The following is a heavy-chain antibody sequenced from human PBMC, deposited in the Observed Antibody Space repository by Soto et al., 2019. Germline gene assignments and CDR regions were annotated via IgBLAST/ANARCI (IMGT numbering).Heavy chain of an antibody. CDR3: ASPIQLWFGPAGGYYYGMDV. J-gene: IGHJ6*02. V-gene: IGHV1-8*01. Sequence: ASVKVSCKASGYTFTSYDINWVRQATGQGLEWMGWMNPNSGNTGYAQKFQGRVTMTRNTSISTAYMELSSLRSEDTAVYYCASPIQLWFGPAGGYYYGMDVWGQGTKVTVSS. CDR1: GYTFTSYD. D-gene: IGHD5-18*01. CDR2: MNPNSGNT.